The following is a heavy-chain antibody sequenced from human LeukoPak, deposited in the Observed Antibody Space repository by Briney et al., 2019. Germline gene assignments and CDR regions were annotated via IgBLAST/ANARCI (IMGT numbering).Heavy chain of an antibody. Sequence: PGGSLRLSCAASGFTFSSYSMNWVRQAPGKGLEWVSSISSSGSYIYYADSVKGRFTISRDNAKNSLYLQMNSLRAEDTAVYYCARDIYCSGGSCTPAFDPWGQGTLVTVSS. J-gene: IGHJ5*02. CDR3: ARDIYCSGGSCTPAFDP. CDR2: ISSSGSYI. CDR1: GFTFSSYS. D-gene: IGHD2-15*01. V-gene: IGHV3-21*01.